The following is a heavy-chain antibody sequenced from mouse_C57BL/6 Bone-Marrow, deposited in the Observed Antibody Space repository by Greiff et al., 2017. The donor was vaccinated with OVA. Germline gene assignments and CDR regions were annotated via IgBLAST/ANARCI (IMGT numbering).Heavy chain of an antibody. Sequence: QVQLKESGAELVRPGTSVKVSCKASGYAFTNYLIEWVKQRPGQGLEWIGVINPGSGGTNYNEKFKGKATLTADKSSSTAYMQLSSLTSEDSAVYFCAREKDYYGSSYVGTYFDVWGTGTTVTVSS. J-gene: IGHJ1*03. CDR1: GYAFTNYL. V-gene: IGHV1-54*01. CDR2: INPGSGGT. D-gene: IGHD1-1*01. CDR3: AREKDYYGSSYVGTYFDV.